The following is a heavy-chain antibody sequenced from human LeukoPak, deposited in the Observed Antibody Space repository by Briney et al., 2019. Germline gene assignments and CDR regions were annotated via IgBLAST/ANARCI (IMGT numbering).Heavy chain of an antibody. CDR2: IKQDGNEK. J-gene: IGHJ4*02. V-gene: IGHV3-7*01. Sequence: GGSLRLSCAASGFTFSSYWMSWVRQPPGKGLEWVANIKQDGNEKYYLGSVKGRFTISRDNAKNSLYLQMDSLRAEDTAVYYCATDGSPFDNWGQGTLVTVSS. CDR1: GFTFSSYW. CDR3: ATDGSPFDN.